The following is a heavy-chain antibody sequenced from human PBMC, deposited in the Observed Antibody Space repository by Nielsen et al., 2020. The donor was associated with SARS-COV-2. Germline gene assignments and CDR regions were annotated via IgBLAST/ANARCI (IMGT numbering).Heavy chain of an antibody. CDR3: AKVLGAYIAVAGYFDY. J-gene: IGHJ4*02. V-gene: IGHV3-30*18. CDR1: GFTFSSYG. Sequence: GESLKISCAASGFTFSSYGMHWVRQAPGKGLEWVAVISYDGSNKYYADSVKGRFTISRDNSKNTLYLQMNSLRAEDTAVYYCAKVLGAYIAVAGYFDYWGQGTLVTVSS. CDR2: ISYDGSNK. D-gene: IGHD6-19*01.